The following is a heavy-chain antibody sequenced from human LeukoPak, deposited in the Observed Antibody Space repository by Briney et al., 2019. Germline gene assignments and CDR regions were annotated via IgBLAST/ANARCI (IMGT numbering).Heavy chain of an antibody. CDR2: IYHSGST. CDR3: ARDSGTFDY. V-gene: IGHV4-30-2*01. Sequence: SETLSLTCAVSGGSISSGGYSWSRIRQPPGKGLEWIGYIYHSGSTYYNPSLKSRVTISVDRSKNQFSLNLSSVTAADTAVYYCARDSGTFDYWGQGTLVTVSS. D-gene: IGHD3-10*01. CDR1: GGSISSGGYS. J-gene: IGHJ4*02.